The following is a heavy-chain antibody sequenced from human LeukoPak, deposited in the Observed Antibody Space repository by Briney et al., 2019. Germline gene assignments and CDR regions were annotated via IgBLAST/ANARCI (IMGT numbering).Heavy chain of an antibody. Sequence: SETLSLTCTVSGASFNSDDQYWNWIRRSPGEGLEWLGSIHPSGMLYNNPSLESRVTMSRDTSKNQFSLNLNSVTAADTAVYFCSRGLDSRKLGYWGQGILVTVSS. CDR3: SRGLDSRKLGY. D-gene: IGHD3-22*01. J-gene: IGHJ4*02. V-gene: IGHV4-31*03. CDR2: IHPSGML. CDR1: GASFNSDDQY.